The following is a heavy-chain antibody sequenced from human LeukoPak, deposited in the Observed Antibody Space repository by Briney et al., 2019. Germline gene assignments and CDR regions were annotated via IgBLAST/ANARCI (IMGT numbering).Heavy chain of an antibody. J-gene: IGHJ4*02. CDR3: ARRVGARGFAY. V-gene: IGHV4-39*01. CDR1: GGSISTSSYY. D-gene: IGHD1-26*01. CDR2: IYYSGST. Sequence: PSQTLSLTCTVSGGSISTSSYYWGWIRQPPGKGLEWIGSIYYSGSTYYNPSLKSRVTISVDTSTNQFSLKLSSVTAADTAVYYCARRVGARGFAYWCQGTLLTVSS.